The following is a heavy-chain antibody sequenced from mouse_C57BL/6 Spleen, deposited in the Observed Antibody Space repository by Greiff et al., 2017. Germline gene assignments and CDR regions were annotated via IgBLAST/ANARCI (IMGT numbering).Heavy chain of an antibody. CDR2: IYPGDGDT. CDR3: ASPLYDYFAD. CDR1: GYAFSSSW. Sequence: VQLQQSGPELVKPGASVKISCKASGYAFSSSWMNWVKQRPGKGLEWIGRIYPGDGDTNYNGKFKGKATLTADKSSSTAYMQLSSLTSEDSAVYCCASPLYDYFADWGQGTLVTVSA. J-gene: IGHJ3*01. V-gene: IGHV1-82*01. D-gene: IGHD2-4*01.